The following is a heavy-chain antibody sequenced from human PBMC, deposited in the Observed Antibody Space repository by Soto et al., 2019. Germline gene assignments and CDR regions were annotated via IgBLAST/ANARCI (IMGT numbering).Heavy chain of an antibody. Sequence: SVKVSCKASGGTFSSYAISWVRQAPGQGLEWMGGIIPIFGTANYAQKFQGRVTITADKSTSTAYMELSSLRSEDTAVYYCAGDMRAYYYGSGSYYRGEFDPWGQGTLVTVS. CDR2: IIPIFGTA. CDR1: GGTFSSYA. V-gene: IGHV1-69*06. J-gene: IGHJ5*02. D-gene: IGHD3-10*01. CDR3: AGDMRAYYYGSGSYYRGEFDP.